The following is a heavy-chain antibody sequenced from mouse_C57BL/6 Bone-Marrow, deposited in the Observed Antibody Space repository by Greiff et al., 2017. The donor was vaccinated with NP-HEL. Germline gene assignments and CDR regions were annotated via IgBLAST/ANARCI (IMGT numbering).Heavy chain of an antibody. V-gene: IGHV1-64*01. CDR3: ARIYYGYSGAY. D-gene: IGHD2-2*01. Sequence: QVQLQQPGAELVKPGASVKLSCKASGYTFTSYWMHWVKQRPGQGLEWIGMIHPNSGSTNYNEKFKSKATLTVDKSSSTAYMQLSSLTSEDSAVYYCARIYYGYSGAYWGQGTVVTVSA. CDR2: IHPNSGST. J-gene: IGHJ3*01. CDR1: GYTFTSYW.